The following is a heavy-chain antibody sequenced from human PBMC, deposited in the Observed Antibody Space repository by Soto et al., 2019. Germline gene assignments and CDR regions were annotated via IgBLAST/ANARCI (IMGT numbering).Heavy chain of an antibody. CDR2: IIPRSATS. J-gene: IGHJ6*02. D-gene: IGHD2-2*01. V-gene: IGHV1-69*12. CDR3: AREGLVLVPTTVNSDYYYYAMDV. CDR1: GDTFSTYT. Sequence: QVQLVQSGAEVKKPGSSVKVSCKASGDTFSTYTITWMRQAPGQGLEWLGGIIPRSATSNYAQKFQGRVTIPAGEPTSTAYIELSSLRSEDTAVYYCAREGLVLVPTTVNSDYYYYAMDVWGQGTTVTVSS.